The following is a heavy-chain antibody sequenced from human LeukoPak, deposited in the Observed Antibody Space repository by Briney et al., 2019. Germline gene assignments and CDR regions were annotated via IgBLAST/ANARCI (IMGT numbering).Heavy chain of an antibody. J-gene: IGHJ4*02. Sequence: PGRSLRLSCTVSGFTLSSYAMHWVRQAPGKGLEWVAVMRDDGSDKSHADSVKGRFTISRDNSKNTLYLQMNSLRAEDTAVYYCAKEVLYGDYDYWGQGTLVTVSS. V-gene: IGHV3-30*02. CDR1: GFTLSSYA. D-gene: IGHD4-17*01. CDR3: AKEVLYGDYDY. CDR2: MRDDGSDK.